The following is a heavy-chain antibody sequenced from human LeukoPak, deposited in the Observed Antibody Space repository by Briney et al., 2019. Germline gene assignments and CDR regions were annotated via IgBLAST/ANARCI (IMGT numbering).Heavy chain of an antibody. CDR3: AKATDSSSWYRQDYYYHGMDV. D-gene: IGHD6-13*01. V-gene: IGHV3-30*18. J-gene: IGHJ6*04. Sequence: GGSLRLSCAASGFTFSSYGMHWVRQAPGKGLEWVAVISYDGSNKYYADSVKGRFTISRDNSKNTLYLQMNSLRAEDTAVYYCAKATDSSSWYRQDYYYHGMDVWGKGTTVTVSS. CDR1: GFTFSSYG. CDR2: ISYDGSNK.